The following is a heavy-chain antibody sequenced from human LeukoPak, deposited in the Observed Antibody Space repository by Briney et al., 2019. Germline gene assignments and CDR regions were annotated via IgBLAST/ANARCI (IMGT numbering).Heavy chain of an antibody. V-gene: IGHV3-30-3*01. CDR2: ISHDGSNK. Sequence: PGRSLRLSCAASGFTFSSYAMHWVRQAPGKGLEWVAVISHDGSNKYYADSVKGRFTISRDNSKNTLYLQMNSLRAEDTAVYYCARGSGELDYWGQGTLVTVSS. J-gene: IGHJ4*02. D-gene: IGHD3-16*01. CDR3: ARGSGELDY. CDR1: GFTFSSYA.